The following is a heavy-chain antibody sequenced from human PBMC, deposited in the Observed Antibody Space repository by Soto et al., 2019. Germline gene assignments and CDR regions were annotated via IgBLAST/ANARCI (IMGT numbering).Heavy chain of an antibody. J-gene: IGHJ4*03. V-gene: IGHV3-23*01. CDR1: GITLSSYA. CDR2: ISASGGST. CDR3: AKGQNRGPYRCYFDY. Sequence: GGSLRLSCAASGITLSSYAMSWVRQAPGKGPEWVSGISASGGSTSYADSVKGRFTISRDNSKNTLYLQMNSLRADDTAVYHCAKGQNRGPYRCYFDYWWKGARVTVAS. D-gene: IGHD1-26*01.